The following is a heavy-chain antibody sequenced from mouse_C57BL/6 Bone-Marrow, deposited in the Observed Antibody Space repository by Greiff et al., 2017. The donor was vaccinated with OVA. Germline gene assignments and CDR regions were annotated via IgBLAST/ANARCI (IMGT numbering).Heavy chain of an antibody. CDR3: ARSGYYVAY. D-gene: IGHD2-3*01. CDR2: ISNGGGST. V-gene: IGHV5-12*01. J-gene: IGHJ3*01. Sequence: EVQVVESGGGLVQPGGSLKLSCAASGFTFSDYYMYWVRQTPEKRLEWVAYISNGGGSTYYPDTVKGRFTISRDNAKNTLYLQMSRLKSEDTAMYYCARSGYYVAYWGQGTLVTVSA. CDR1: GFTFSDYY.